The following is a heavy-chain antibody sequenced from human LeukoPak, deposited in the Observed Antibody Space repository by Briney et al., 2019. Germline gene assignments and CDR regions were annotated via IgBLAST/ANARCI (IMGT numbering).Heavy chain of an antibody. D-gene: IGHD5-24*01. CDR1: GFTVSSNY. V-gene: IGHV3-53*01. J-gene: IGHJ4*02. CDR2: IYSGGGT. CDR3: ASRDGYTRGEGY. Sequence: GGSLRLSCAASGFTVSSNYMSWVRQAPGKGLEWVSVIYSGGGTYYGDSVKGRFTISRDNSKNTLYLQMNSLRAEDTAVYYCASRDGYTRGEGYWGQGTLVTVSS.